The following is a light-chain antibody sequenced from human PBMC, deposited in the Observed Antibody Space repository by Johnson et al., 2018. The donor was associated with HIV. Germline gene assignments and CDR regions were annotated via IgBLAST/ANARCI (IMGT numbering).Light chain of an antibody. J-gene: IGLJ1*01. V-gene: IGLV1-51*01. CDR2: DNH. CDR1: SSNIGNNY. Sequence: QSVLTQPPSVSAAPGQKVNISCSGSSSNIGNNYVSWYQQLPGTAPKVLIYDNHKRPSGIPDRVSGSKSGTSATLGITGLQTGDEADYYCGTWNSRLSVGHVFGTGTKVTVL. CDR3: GTWNSRLSVGHV.